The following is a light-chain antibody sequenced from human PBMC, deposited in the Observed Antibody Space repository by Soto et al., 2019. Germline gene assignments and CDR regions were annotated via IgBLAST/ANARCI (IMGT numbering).Light chain of an antibody. Sequence: DIQMTQSPTSLSASVGDRVTITCRASQDIRNFVAWYQQKPGKAPKILIYAASTLQSGVPSRFSGSGSGTDFTLTINSLQPEDDATYSCQKYSSVPVFGPGTKVEIK. CDR1: QDIRNF. CDR3: QKYSSVPV. CDR2: AAS. J-gene: IGKJ3*01. V-gene: IGKV1-27*01.